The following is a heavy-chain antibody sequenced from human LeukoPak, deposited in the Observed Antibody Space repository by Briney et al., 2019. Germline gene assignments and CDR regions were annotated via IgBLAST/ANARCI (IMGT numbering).Heavy chain of an antibody. CDR2: IYHSRST. V-gene: IGHV4-38-2*02. J-gene: IGHJ5*02. CDR3: ARADITMVRGVTSSWFDP. Sequence: PSETLSLTCTVSGYSISSGYYWGWIRQPPGKGLEWIGSIYHSRSTYYNPSLKSRVTISVDTSKNQFSLKLSSVTAADTAVYYCARADITMVRGVTSSWFDPWGQGTLVTVSS. D-gene: IGHD3-10*01. CDR1: GYSISSGYY.